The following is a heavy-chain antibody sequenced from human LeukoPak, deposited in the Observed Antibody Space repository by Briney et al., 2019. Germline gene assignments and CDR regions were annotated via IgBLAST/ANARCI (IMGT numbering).Heavy chain of an antibody. CDR3: AREVVVAAYYFDY. CDR2: ISSSSSYI. D-gene: IGHD2-15*01. CDR1: GFTFSSYS. Sequence: GGSLRLSCAASGFTFSSYSMNWVRQAPGKGLEWVSSISSSSSYIYYADSVKGRFTISRDNAKNSLYLQMNGLRAEDTAVYYCAREVVVAAYYFDYWGQGTLVTVSS. V-gene: IGHV3-21*01. J-gene: IGHJ4*02.